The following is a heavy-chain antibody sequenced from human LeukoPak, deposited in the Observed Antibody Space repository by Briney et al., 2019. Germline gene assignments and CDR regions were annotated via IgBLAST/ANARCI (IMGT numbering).Heavy chain of an antibody. D-gene: IGHD3-10*01. CDR1: DYSISSGYY. CDR3: AGQITMVRGVLNWFDP. Sequence: PSETLSLTCAVSDYSISSGYYWSWIRQPAGKGLEWIGRIYTSGSTNYNPSLKSRVTMSVDTSKNQFSLKLSSVTAADTAVYYCAGQITMVRGVLNWFDPWGQGTLVTVSS. V-gene: IGHV4-4*07. CDR2: IYTSGST. J-gene: IGHJ5*02.